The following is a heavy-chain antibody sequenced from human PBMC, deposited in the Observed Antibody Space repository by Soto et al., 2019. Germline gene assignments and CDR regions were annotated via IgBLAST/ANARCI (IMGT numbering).Heavy chain of an antibody. CDR2: ISGSGGST. V-gene: IGHV3-23*04. CDR3: AKQAGAVAATPWFDP. J-gene: IGHJ5*02. D-gene: IGHD2-15*01. CDR1: GFTFSSCA. Sequence: EVQLVESGGGLIQPGGSLRLSCTASGFTFSSCAMNWVRQAPGKGLEWVSAISGSGGSTYYADSVKGRVTISRDNSKNTLYMQMNSMRVDDTAADYCAKQAGAVAATPWFDPWGQGTLVTVSS.